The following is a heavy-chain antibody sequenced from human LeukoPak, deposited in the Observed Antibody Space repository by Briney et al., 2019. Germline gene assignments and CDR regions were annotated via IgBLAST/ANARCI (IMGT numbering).Heavy chain of an antibody. CDR2: ISWNSGSI. V-gene: IGHV3-9*01. CDR3: ARDPYNGSYGDDYYYYMDV. Sequence: PGGSLRLSCAASGFTFDDYAMHWVRQAPGKGLEWVSGISWNSGSIGYADPVKGRFTISGDNAKNSLYLQMNSLRAEDTAVYYCARDPYNGSYGDDYYYYMDVWGKGTTVTISS. J-gene: IGHJ6*03. D-gene: IGHD1-26*01. CDR1: GFTFDDYA.